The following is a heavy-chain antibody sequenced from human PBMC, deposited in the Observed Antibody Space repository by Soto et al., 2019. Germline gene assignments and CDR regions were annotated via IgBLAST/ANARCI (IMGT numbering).Heavy chain of an antibody. Sequence: GGSLRLSCAASGFTFSDYYMSWIRQAPGKGLEWVSYISSSSSYTNYADSVKGRFTISRDNAKNSLYLQMNSLRAEDTAVYYCARDQVVPGSVGSYYYYGVDVWGQGTTVTVSS. CDR2: ISSSSSYT. CDR3: ARDQVVPGSVGSYYYYGVDV. V-gene: IGHV3-11*06. CDR1: GFTFSDYY. D-gene: IGHD1-26*01. J-gene: IGHJ6*02.